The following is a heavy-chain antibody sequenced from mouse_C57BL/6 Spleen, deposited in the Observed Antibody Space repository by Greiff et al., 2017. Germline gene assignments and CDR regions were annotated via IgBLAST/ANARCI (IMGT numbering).Heavy chain of an antibody. Sequence: QVQLQQPGAELVKPGASVKLSCKASGYTFTSYWMHWVKQRPGQGLEWIGMIHPNSGSTNYNEKFKSKATLTVDKSSSTAYMQLSSLTSEDSAVYYCARRRIYYDFDVDYWGKGTTLTVAS. CDR1: GYTFTSYW. CDR3: ARRRIYYDFDVDY. V-gene: IGHV1-64*01. D-gene: IGHD2-4*01. J-gene: IGHJ2*01. CDR2: IHPNSGST.